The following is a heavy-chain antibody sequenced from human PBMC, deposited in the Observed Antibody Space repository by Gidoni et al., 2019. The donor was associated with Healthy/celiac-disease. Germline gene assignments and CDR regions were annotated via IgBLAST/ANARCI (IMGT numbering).Heavy chain of an antibody. CDR3: ARDWVYCSGGSCYSGDYYFDY. Sequence: EVQLVASGGGLVKPGGSLRLSCAASGFTFSSYRMNWVRQAPGKGLEGVSSISSSSSYRYDADSVKGRFTISRDNAKNSLYLQMNSLRAEDTAVYYCARDWVYCSGGSCYSGDYYFDYWGQGTLVTVSS. D-gene: IGHD2-15*01. CDR2: ISSSSSYR. J-gene: IGHJ4*02. V-gene: IGHV3-21*01. CDR1: GFTFSSYR.